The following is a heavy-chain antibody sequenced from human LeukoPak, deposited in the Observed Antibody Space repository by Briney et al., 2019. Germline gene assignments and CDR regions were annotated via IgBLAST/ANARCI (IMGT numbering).Heavy chain of an antibody. CDR1: GFIFNKYW. CDR3: ASAGLTYGSGSYFVY. CDR2: INWNGGST. D-gene: IGHD3-10*01. V-gene: IGHV3-20*04. Sequence: PGGSLRLSCTASGFIFNKYWMSWVRQAPGKGLEWVSGINWNGGSTGYADSVKGRFTISRDNAKNSLYLQMNSLRAEDTALYYCASAGLTYGSGSYFVYWGQGTLVTVSS. J-gene: IGHJ4*02.